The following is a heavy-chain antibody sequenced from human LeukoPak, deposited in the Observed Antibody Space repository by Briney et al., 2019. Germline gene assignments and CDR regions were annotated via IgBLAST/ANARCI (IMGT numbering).Heavy chain of an antibody. CDR2: VDPEDGET. D-gene: IGHD2-2*01. Sequence: GATVKISCKASGYTFTDYYMHWVQQAPGKGLEWMGRVDPEDGETIYAEKFQGRVTITADTSTDTAYMELSSLRSEDTAVYYCATRYCSSTSCYPGAFDIWGQGTMITVSS. V-gene: IGHV1-69-2*01. CDR1: GYTFTDYY. J-gene: IGHJ3*02. CDR3: ATRYCSSTSCYPGAFDI.